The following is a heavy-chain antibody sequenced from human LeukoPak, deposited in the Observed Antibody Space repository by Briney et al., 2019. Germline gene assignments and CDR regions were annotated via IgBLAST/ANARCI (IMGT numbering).Heavy chain of an antibody. CDR1: GYTLTELS. CDR2: FDPEDGET. V-gene: IGHV1-24*01. D-gene: IGHD6-19*01. CDR3: ATAVAGPHTFDY. Sequence: ASVKVSCKVSGYTLTELSMHWVRQAPGNGLEWMGGFDPEDGETIYAQKFQGRVTMTEDTSTDTAYMELSSVRSEDTAVYYCATAVAGPHTFDYWGQGTLVTVSS. J-gene: IGHJ4*02.